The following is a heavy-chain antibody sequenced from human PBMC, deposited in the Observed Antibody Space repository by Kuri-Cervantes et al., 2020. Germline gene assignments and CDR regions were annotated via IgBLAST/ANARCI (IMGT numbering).Heavy chain of an antibody. D-gene: IGHD6-13*01. CDR3: ARDRQLVRYYYYYGMDV. J-gene: IGHJ6*02. CDR1: GYTFTSYG. V-gene: IGHV1-18*01. Sequence: ASVKVSCKASGYTFTSYGISWVRQAPGQGLEWMGWISAYNGNTNYAQKLQGRVTMTRDTSTSTVYMELSSPRSEDTAVYYCARDRQLVRYYYYYGMDVWGQGTTVTVSS. CDR2: ISAYNGNT.